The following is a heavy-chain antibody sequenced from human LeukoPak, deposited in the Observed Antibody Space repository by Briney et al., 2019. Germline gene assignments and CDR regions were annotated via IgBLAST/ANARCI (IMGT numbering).Heavy chain of an antibody. CDR1: GYTFTGYY. Sequence: ASVTVSFKASGYTFTGYYMHWVRQAPGQGGEWMGWINPNSGGTNYAQKFQGRVTITRDTSISTAYMELSRLRSDDTAVYYCARETYSNILTGTDYWGPGTLVTVSS. CDR2: INPNSGGT. D-gene: IGHD3-9*01. CDR3: ARETYSNILTGTDY. V-gene: IGHV1-2*02. J-gene: IGHJ4*02.